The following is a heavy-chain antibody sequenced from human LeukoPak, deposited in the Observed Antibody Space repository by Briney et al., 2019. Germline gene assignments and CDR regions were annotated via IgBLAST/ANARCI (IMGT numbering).Heavy chain of an antibody. CDR3: ARSVWFGPRDAFDI. Sequence: TGGSLRLSCAASGFTFSSYWMSWVRQAPGKGLEWVANIKQDGSEKYYVDSVKGRFTISRDNAKNSLYLQMNSLRAEDTAVYYCARSVWFGPRDAFDIWGQGTMVTVSS. V-gene: IGHV3-7*01. CDR1: GFTFSSYW. CDR2: IKQDGSEK. D-gene: IGHD3-10*01. J-gene: IGHJ3*02.